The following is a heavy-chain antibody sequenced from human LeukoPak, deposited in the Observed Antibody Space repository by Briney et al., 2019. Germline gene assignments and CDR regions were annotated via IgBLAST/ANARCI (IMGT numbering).Heavy chain of an antibody. D-gene: IGHD6-13*01. CDR1: GYTFTSYA. CDR3: ARGYSSSYFVFDY. CDR2: INAGNGNT. Sequence: DSVKVSCKASGYTFTSYAMHWVRQAPGQRLEWMGWINAGNGNTKYSQEFQGRVTITRDTSASTAYMELSSLRSEDMAVYYCARGYSSSYFVFDYWGQGTLVTVSS. V-gene: IGHV1-3*03. J-gene: IGHJ4*02.